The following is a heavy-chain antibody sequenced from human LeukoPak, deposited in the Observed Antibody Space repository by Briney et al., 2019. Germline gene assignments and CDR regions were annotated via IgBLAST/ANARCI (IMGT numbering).Heavy chain of an antibody. Sequence: APVKVSCKASGYTFTGYYMHWVRQAPGQGLEWMGWINPNSGGTNYAQKFQGRVTMTRDTSISTAYMELSRLRSDDTAVYYCARAHPIAAAGGGFDPWGQGTLVTVSS. J-gene: IGHJ5*02. CDR2: INPNSGGT. CDR3: ARAHPIAAAGGGFDP. V-gene: IGHV1-2*02. D-gene: IGHD6-13*01. CDR1: GYTFTGYY.